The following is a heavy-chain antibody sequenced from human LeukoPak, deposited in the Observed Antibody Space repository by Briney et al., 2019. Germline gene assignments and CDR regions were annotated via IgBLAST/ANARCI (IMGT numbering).Heavy chain of an antibody. CDR3: ATRNFGDYGAFDI. V-gene: IGHV1-24*01. J-gene: IGHJ3*02. Sequence: GASVKVSYKVPGYTLSDLAMHWVRQAPGKGLEWMGGLDPEDGEAIYAQPLQGRVTMTEDTSSDTAYMVLSSLRSEDTAVYYCATRNFGDYGAFDIWGQGTMVTVSS. D-gene: IGHD4-17*01. CDR2: LDPEDGEA. CDR1: GYTLSDLA.